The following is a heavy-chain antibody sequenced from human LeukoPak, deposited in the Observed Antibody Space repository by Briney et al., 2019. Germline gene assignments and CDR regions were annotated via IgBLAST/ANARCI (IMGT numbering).Heavy chain of an antibody. CDR3: ARIPATEPRYFDWLPTGGYYYYGMDV. J-gene: IGHJ6*02. CDR2: IYSGGST. Sequence: GGSLRLSCAASGFTVSSNYMSWVRQAPGKGLEWVSVIYSGGSTYYADSVKGRFTISRDNSENTLYLQMNSLRAEDTAVYYCARIPATEPRYFDWLPTGGYYYYGMDVWGQGTTVTVSS. D-gene: IGHD3-9*01. CDR1: GFTVSSNY. V-gene: IGHV3-53*01.